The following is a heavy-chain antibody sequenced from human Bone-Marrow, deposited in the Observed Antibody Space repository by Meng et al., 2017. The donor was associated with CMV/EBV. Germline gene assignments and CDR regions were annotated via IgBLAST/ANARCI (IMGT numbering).Heavy chain of an antibody. Sequence: DSVSSNSAAWNWIRQSPSRGLEWLGRTYYRSKWYNDYAVSVKSRITINPDTSKNQFSLQLNSVTPEDTAVYYCVGGSSGWDGYVDYWGQGTLVTVSS. J-gene: IGHJ4*02. CDR2: TYYRSKWYN. CDR1: DSVSSNSAA. V-gene: IGHV6-1*01. CDR3: VGGSSGWDGYVDY. D-gene: IGHD6-19*01.